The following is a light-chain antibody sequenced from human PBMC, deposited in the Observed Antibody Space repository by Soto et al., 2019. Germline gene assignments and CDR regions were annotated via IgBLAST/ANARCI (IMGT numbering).Light chain of an antibody. Sequence: DIQMTQSPSTLSASVGDTVTITCRASQSINGWLAWYQQKPGTAPNLLIYKASLLQRGVPSRFGGSGSGTEFTLTISSLQPDDFATYFCQQYDSYPWTFGQGTKVEIE. CDR3: QQYDSYPWT. CDR2: KAS. V-gene: IGKV1-5*03. J-gene: IGKJ1*01. CDR1: QSINGW.